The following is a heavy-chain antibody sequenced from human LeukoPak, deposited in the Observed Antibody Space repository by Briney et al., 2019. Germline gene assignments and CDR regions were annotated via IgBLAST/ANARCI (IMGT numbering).Heavy chain of an antibody. Sequence: SETLSLTCTVSGDSITTYYWSWIRQPPGKGLEWIGYIYYSGSTNYNPSLKSRVTISVDTSKNQFSLKLSSVTAADTAVYYCAGAGANAFDIWGQGTMVTVSS. CDR1: GDSITTYY. CDR3: AGAGANAFDI. V-gene: IGHV4-59*01. J-gene: IGHJ3*02. CDR2: IYYSGST. D-gene: IGHD7-27*01.